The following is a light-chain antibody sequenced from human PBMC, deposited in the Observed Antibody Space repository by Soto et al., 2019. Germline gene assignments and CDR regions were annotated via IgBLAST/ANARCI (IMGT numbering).Light chain of an antibody. CDR3: QQYDNWWT. V-gene: IGKV3-15*01. J-gene: IGKJ1*01. CDR1: QSVTSN. Sequence: EIVMTQSPATLSVSPGERATLYCRASQSVTSNLAWYQKKPGQAPRLLIYGASTRATGIPARFSGSGSGTDFTLTISSLQSEDFAVYYCQQYDNWWTFGQGTRVEIK. CDR2: GAS.